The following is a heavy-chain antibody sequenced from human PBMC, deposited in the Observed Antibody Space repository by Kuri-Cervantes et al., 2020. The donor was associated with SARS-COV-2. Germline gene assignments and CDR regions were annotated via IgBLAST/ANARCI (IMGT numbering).Heavy chain of an antibody. J-gene: IGHJ5*02. CDR3: ARDSDYGGGFDL. CDR2: ISTGSKYV. CDR1: GFNFGRYS. V-gene: IGHV3-21*01. D-gene: IGHD4-23*01. Sequence: GESLKISCVISGFNFGRYSMSWVRQPPGKGLEWVSSISTGSKYVYYADSLKGRFSASRDNARNSLYLQMNTLRAEDTAVYYCARDSDYGGGFDLWGQGTPVTVSS.